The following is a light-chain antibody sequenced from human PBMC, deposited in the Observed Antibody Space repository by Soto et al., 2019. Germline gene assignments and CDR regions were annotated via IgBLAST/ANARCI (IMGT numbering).Light chain of an antibody. CDR1: SSDVGGYNY. CDR3: SSYTTSGTPV. CDR2: EVS. Sequence: QSALTQPASVSGSPGQTITISCTGTSSDVGGYNYLSWYQRHPGKAPKVMIYEVSNRPSGVSNRFSGSKSGNTASLTISGLQAEDEADYFCSSYTTSGTPVFGGGTQLTVL. J-gene: IGLJ3*02. V-gene: IGLV2-14*01.